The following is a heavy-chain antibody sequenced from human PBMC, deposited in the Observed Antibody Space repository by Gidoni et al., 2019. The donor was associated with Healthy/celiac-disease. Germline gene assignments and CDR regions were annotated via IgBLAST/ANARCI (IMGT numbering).Heavy chain of an antibody. CDR1: GGSISSGDYY. J-gene: IGHJ4*02. CDR2: IYYSGST. D-gene: IGHD4-17*01. Sequence: QVQLQESGPGLVKPSQTLSLTCAVLGGSISSGDYYWSWIRQPPGKGLEWIGYIYYSGSTYYNPSLKSRVTISVDTYKNQFCLKLSSVTAADTAVYYCARDTTVTGYVDYWGQGTLVTVSS. CDR3: ARDTTVTGYVDY. V-gene: IGHV4-30-4*01.